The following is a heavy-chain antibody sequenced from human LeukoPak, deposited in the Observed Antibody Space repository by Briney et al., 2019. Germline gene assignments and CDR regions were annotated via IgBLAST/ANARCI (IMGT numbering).Heavy chain of an antibody. CDR3: ARYGADAYNWNPSDAFDL. D-gene: IGHD1-20*01. V-gene: IGHV3-48*04. Sequence: PGGSLRLSCAASGFTFSSYSMSWIRQAPGKGLEWVSFISSSGRTIYYADSVKGRFTISRDNAKNSLYLQMNSLRAEDTAVYYCARYGADAYNWNPSDAFDLWGQGTMVTVSS. J-gene: IGHJ3*01. CDR1: GFTFSSYS. CDR2: ISSSGRTI.